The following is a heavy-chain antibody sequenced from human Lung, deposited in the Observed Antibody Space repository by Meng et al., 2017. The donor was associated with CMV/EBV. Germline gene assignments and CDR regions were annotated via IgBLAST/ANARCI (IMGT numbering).Heavy chain of an antibody. D-gene: IGHD3-16*01. V-gene: IGHV3-30*02. J-gene: IGHJ4*02. Sequence: GGSXRLSCAASGFTFDTHGMHWVRQAPGKGLEWVAFIRHDGSTTFYGDSVKGRFTISRDNSKNTLYLQMNSLRAEETAVYYCAKDQLLFGGPNAYFDDWGQGXLVTVSS. CDR1: GFTFDTHG. CDR3: AKDQLLFGGPNAYFDD. CDR2: IRHDGSTT.